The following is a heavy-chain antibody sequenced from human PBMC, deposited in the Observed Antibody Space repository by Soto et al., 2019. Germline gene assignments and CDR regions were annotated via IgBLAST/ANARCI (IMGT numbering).Heavy chain of an antibody. CDR3: ARALTIVGATTIGY. Sequence: GASVKVSCKASGYTFTSYAMHWVRQAPGQRLEWMGWINAGNGNTKYSQKFQGRVTITRDTSASTAYMELSSLRSEDTAVYYCARALTIVGATTIGYWGQGTLVTVSS. D-gene: IGHD1-26*01. CDR1: GYTFTSYA. V-gene: IGHV1-3*01. J-gene: IGHJ4*02. CDR2: INAGNGNT.